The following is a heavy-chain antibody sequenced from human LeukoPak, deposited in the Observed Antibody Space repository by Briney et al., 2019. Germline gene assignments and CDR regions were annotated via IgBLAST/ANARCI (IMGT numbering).Heavy chain of an antibody. J-gene: IGHJ4*02. CDR1: GGTFSSYA. CDR3: GSDPGGSYYVLDY. V-gene: IGHV1-69*04. D-gene: IGHD1-26*01. CDR2: IIPILGIA. Sequence: SVKASCKASGGTFSSYAISWFRQAPGQGLEWMGTIIPILGIANYAQPFQGRVTITADKSTSPASLELSSLRSENTAVYYCGSDPGGSYYVLDYWGQGTLVTVSS.